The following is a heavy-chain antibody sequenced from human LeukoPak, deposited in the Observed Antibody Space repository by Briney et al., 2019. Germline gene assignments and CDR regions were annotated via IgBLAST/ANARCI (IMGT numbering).Heavy chain of an antibody. J-gene: IGHJ4*02. CDR1: GVSFSGYY. Sequence: PSETLSLTCAVYGVSFSGYYWSWIRQPPGKGLEWIGEINHSGSTNYNPSLKSRVTISVDTSKNQFSLKLSSVTAADTAVYYCASFTDYPGYFDYWGQGTLVTVSS. CDR3: ASFTDYPGYFDY. CDR2: INHSGST. D-gene: IGHD5-12*01. V-gene: IGHV4-34*01.